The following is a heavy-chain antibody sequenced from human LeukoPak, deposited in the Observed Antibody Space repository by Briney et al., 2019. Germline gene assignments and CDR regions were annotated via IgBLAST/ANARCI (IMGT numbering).Heavy chain of an antibody. CDR1: GGSISSYY. V-gene: IGHV4-59*01. J-gene: IGHJ4*02. Sequence: SSETLSLTCTVSGGSISSYYWSWIRQPPGKGLEWIGYIYYSGSTNYNPSLKSRVTISVDTSKNQFSLKLSSVTAADTAVYYCARDGTAAGAFDYWGQGTLVTVAS. D-gene: IGHD6-13*01. CDR2: IYYSGST. CDR3: ARDGTAAGAFDY.